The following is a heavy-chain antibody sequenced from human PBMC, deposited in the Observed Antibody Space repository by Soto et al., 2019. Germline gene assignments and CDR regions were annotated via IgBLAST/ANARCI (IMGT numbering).Heavy chain of an antibody. Sequence: SETLSLTCTVSGDSMNNFYWSWIRQPPGKTLEWIGNIFYTGSTTYNPSLESRITMSVDTSKNQFSLRLSSVSAADTAVYFCAKYRRTAAEGYTLDYWGRGTLVTVSS. D-gene: IGHD6-13*01. CDR1: GDSMNNFY. CDR3: AKYRRTAAEGYTLDY. V-gene: IGHV4-59*01. J-gene: IGHJ4*02. CDR2: IFYTGST.